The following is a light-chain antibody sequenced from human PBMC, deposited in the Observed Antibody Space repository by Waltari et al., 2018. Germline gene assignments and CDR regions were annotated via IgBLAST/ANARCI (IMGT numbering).Light chain of an antibody. J-gene: IGKJ4*01. Sequence: DIVMTQSPLSLPVTPGEPASISCRSSQSLQHSNEYQYLDWYLQKPGQSPQLLIFLGSNRASGVPDRFSGRGSGTDFTLKISRVEAEDVGVYYCMQALQTPLTFGGGTKVEIK. V-gene: IGKV2-28*01. CDR2: LGS. CDR3: MQALQTPLT. CDR1: QSLQHSNEYQY.